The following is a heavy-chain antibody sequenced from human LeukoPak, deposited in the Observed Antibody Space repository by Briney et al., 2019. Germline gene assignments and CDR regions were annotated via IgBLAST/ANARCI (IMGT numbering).Heavy chain of an antibody. D-gene: IGHD5-12*01. J-gene: IGHJ4*02. CDR2: ASAYNGNT. Sequence: ASVTVSCKASGYTFTSYGFSWVRPAPGQGREWMGWASAYNGNTNYAQKLQGRVTMTTDTSTSTAYMELRSLRSDDTAVYYCARDQSGYGSFDYWGQGTLVTVSS. V-gene: IGHV1-18*01. CDR3: ARDQSGYGSFDY. CDR1: GYTFTSYG.